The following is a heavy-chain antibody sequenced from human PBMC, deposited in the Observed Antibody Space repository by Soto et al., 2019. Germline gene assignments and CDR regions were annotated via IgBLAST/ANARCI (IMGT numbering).Heavy chain of an antibody. D-gene: IGHD1-20*01. J-gene: IGHJ5*02. CDR1: GGSISSGGFY. CDR3: ARGADNSYCWLDP. Sequence: SETLSLTCTVSGGSISSGGFYWNWLRRQPGKGLEWIGYISDSGSTYYNLSLRSRLTLLVDTSRNQFSLRLNSVTAADTALYSCARGADNSYCWLDPWGQGILITVSS. V-gene: IGHV4-31*03. CDR2: ISDSGST.